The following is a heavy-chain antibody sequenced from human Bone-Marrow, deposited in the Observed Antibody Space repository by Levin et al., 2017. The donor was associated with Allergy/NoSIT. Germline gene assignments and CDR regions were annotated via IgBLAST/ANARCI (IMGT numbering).Heavy chain of an antibody. J-gene: IGHJ3*02. Sequence: EASVKVSCAASGFTVSSNHMSWVRQAPGKGLEWVSLIYSGGRGYYADSVRGRFTISRDNSKNTLYLQLNSLRAEDTAVYYCAIYGSGNDYSAFDIWGQGTMVTVSS. CDR3: AIYGSGNDYSAFDI. D-gene: IGHD3-10*01. CDR2: IYSGGRG. V-gene: IGHV3-53*01. CDR1: GFTVSSNH.